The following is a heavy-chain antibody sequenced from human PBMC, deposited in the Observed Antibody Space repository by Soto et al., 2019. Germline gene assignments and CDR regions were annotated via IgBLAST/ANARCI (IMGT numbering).Heavy chain of an antibody. D-gene: IGHD6-13*01. CDR1: GFTFSSYA. CDR3: ARGGGNPDSVGIAAAAPYFDY. CDR2: ISYDGSNK. J-gene: IGHJ4*02. Sequence: PGGSLRLSCAASGFTFSSYAMHWVRQAPGKGLEWVALISYDGSNKYFADSVKGRFTISRDNAKNSLYLQMNSLRAEDTAVYYCARGGGNPDSVGIAAAAPYFDYWGQGTLVTVSS. V-gene: IGHV3-30-3*01.